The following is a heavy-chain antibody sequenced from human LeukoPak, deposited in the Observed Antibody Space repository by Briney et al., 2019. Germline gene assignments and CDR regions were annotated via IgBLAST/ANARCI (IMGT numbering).Heavy chain of an antibody. D-gene: IGHD6-13*01. J-gene: IGHJ4*02. Sequence: GGSLRLSCAASGFTFSDYYMSWIRQAPGKGLEWVSYISSSGSTIYYADSVKGRFTISRDNAKNSLYLQMNSLRAEDTAVYYCARDFSKYSSSWRTQIDYWGQGTLVTVSS. V-gene: IGHV3-11*01. CDR1: GFTFSDYY. CDR3: ARDFSKYSSSWRTQIDY. CDR2: ISSSGSTI.